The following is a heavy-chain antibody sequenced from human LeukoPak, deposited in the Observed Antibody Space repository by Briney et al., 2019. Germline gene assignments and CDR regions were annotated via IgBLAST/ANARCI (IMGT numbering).Heavy chain of an antibody. V-gene: IGHV3-30*02. CDR1: GFSFNTYG. J-gene: IGHJ4*02. CDR3: AKDGCPSAPGGYVLDY. Sequence: PGGSLRLSCAASGFSFNTYGMLWVRQAPGKGLEWVAFIRYDGTNKYYADSVKGRFTISRDISNNALYLQMNSLRTEDTAVYYCAKDGCPSAPGGYVLDYWGQGTLVTVSS. D-gene: IGHD3-16*01. CDR2: IRYDGTNK.